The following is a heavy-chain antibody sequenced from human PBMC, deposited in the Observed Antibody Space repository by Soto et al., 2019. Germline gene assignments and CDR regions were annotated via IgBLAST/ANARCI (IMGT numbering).Heavy chain of an antibody. D-gene: IGHD1-26*01. J-gene: IGHJ3*02. CDR3: GRPSATPISWETDAFDI. CDR2: ISAYNGNT. Sequence: QVQLVQSGAEVKKPGASVKVSCKASGYTFTSYGISWVRQAPGQGLEWMGWISAYNGNTNYAQKLQGRVTMTTDTATSTAYMELRRLRSDDTAVYYCGRPSATPISWETDAFDIWGKGTMVTVSS. CDR1: GYTFTSYG. V-gene: IGHV1-18*01.